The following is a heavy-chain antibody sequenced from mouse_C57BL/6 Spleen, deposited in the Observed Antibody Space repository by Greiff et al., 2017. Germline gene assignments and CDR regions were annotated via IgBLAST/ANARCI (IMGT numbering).Heavy chain of an antibody. Sequence: EVQLQQSGPELVKPGASVKISCKASGYTFTDYYMNWVKQSHGKSLEWLGDINPNNGGTSYNQKFKGKATLTVDKSSSTAYMELRSLTSEDAAVYYGATFTTVVATPYFDDWGQGTTLTVSS. CDR3: ATFTTVVATPYFDD. D-gene: IGHD1-1*01. V-gene: IGHV1-26*01. J-gene: IGHJ2*01. CDR1: GYTFTDYY. CDR2: INPNNGGT.